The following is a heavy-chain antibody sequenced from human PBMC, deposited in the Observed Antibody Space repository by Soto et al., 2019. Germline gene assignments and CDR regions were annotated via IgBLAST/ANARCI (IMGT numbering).Heavy chain of an antibody. J-gene: IGHJ5*02. D-gene: IGHD1-20*01. CDR1: GESLSDHY. V-gene: IGHV4-34*01. CDR2: INQYGTT. Sequence: QVQLQQWGAGLLKPSETLSLICAVSGESLSDHYWSWIRQSPGKGLEWIGDINQYGTTNYNPSLKSRVTISAYTSKKQFFLRLASVTAADTAIYYCARGAHISGVTRCFDPWGRGTLVTVSS. CDR3: ARGAHISGVTRCFDP.